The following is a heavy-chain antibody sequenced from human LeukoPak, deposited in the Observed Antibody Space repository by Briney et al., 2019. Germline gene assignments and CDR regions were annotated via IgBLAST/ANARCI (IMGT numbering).Heavy chain of an antibody. D-gene: IGHD3-22*01. J-gene: IGHJ4*02. CDR1: GVSISSSSYY. V-gene: IGHV4-39*01. CDR2: SYYSGTT. Sequence: SETLSLTCTVSGVSISSSSYYWGWIRQPPGKGLEWIGSSYYSGTTYYNPSLMSRVTISLDTSKNQFSLKLSSVTAADTAVYYCARLTPGWYYYDSSGYYFDYWGQGTLVTVSS. CDR3: ARLTPGWYYYDSSGYYFDY.